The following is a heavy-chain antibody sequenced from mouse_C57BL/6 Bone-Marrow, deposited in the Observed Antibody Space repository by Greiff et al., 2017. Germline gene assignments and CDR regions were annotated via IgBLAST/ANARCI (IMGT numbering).Heavy chain of an antibody. J-gene: IGHJ4*01. Sequence: VQLQQSGPGLVKPSQSLSLTCSVTGYSITSGYYWNWIRQFPGNKLEWMGYISYDGSNNYNPSLKNRISITRDTSKNQFLLKLNSVTTEDTATYYCAREKVYYGNYLYAMYYWGQGTSVTVSS. V-gene: IGHV3-6*01. CDR1: GYSITSGYY. CDR2: ISYDGSN. CDR3: AREKVYYGNYLYAMYY. D-gene: IGHD2-1*01.